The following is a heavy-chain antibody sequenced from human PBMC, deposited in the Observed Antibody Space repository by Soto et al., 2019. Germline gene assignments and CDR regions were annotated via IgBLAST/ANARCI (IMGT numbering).Heavy chain of an antibody. CDR3: ARGPSSGWFGY. Sequence: SETLSLTCAVYGGSFSGYCWSWIRQPPGKGLEWIGEINHSGSTNYNPSLKSRVTISVDTSKNQFSLKLSSVTAADTAVYYCARGPSSGWFGYWGQGTMVTVSS. V-gene: IGHV4-34*01. CDR2: INHSGST. D-gene: IGHD6-19*01. CDR1: GGSFSGYC. J-gene: IGHJ4*02.